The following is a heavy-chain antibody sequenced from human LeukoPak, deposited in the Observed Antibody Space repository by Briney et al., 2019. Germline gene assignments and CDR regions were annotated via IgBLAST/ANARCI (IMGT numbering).Heavy chain of an antibody. V-gene: IGHV1-69*04. CDR1: GGTFSSYA. J-gene: IGHJ4*02. Sequence: GSSVKVSCKASGGTFSSYAISWVRHAPGQGLEWMGRIIPILGIANYAQKFQGRVTITADKSTSTAYMELSSLRSEDTAVYYCARDRVSGGYVTFDYWGQGTLVTVSS. D-gene: IGHD5-12*01. CDR3: ARDRVSGGYVTFDY. CDR2: IIPILGIA.